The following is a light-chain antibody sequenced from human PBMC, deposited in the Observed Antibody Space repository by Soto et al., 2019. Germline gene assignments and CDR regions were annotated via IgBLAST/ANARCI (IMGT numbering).Light chain of an antibody. CDR1: QSISYW. CDR3: QQYSRYRT. J-gene: IGKJ1*01. Sequence: DIQLTQSPSTLSASVGYRFTITCRASQSISYWLAWYQQKPGKAPKLLIYQTSTLQGGVPSRFSGSGSGTEFTLTISSLQPDDSATYYCQQYSRYRTFGQGTKGDI. CDR2: QTS. V-gene: IGKV1-5*03.